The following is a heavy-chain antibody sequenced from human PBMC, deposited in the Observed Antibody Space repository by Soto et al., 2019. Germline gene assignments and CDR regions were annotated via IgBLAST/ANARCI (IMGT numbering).Heavy chain of an antibody. CDR3: ATMKRARLDS. V-gene: IGHV1-69*09. CDR2: INPILDST. Sequence: QEQVVQSGPAMKEPGSSVKVSCRASGIMSSGYGFSWVRQAPGQGLEWVGMINPILDSTHYAQNLQGRVSISVDKSRDTASVEVTSLRLEDTAIYFCATMKRARLDSWGRGTVVTVSS. D-gene: IGHD6-25*01. J-gene: IGHJ4*02. CDR1: GIMSSGYG.